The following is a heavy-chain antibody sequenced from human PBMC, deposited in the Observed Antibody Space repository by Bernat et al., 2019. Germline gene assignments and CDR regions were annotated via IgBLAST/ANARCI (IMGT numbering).Heavy chain of an antibody. CDR3: ARDVNHGLDY. CDR1: GYTFSTDG. D-gene: IGHD1-14*01. J-gene: IGHJ4*02. Sequence: QVHLVQSGAEVKKPGASVKVSCKASGYTFSTDGISWVRQAPVQGLEWMGWTSAKSGQTKNTQRSQGRVAMTTDRSTNTAYMGLWSLRSDDTAVYYCARDVNHGLDYWGQGTLVTVSS. V-gene: IGHV1-18*01. CDR2: TSAKSGQT.